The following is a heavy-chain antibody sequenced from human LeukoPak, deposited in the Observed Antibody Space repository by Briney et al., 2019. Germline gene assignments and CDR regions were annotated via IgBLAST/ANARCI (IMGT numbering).Heavy chain of an antibody. CDR2: IYYSGST. J-gene: IGHJ5*02. V-gene: IGHV4-59*01. D-gene: IGHD5-12*01. CDR3: ARSGSGYDRRFDP. Sequence: SETLSLTCTVSGGSISSYYWSWIRQPPGKGLEWIGYIYYSGSTNYNPSLKSRVTISVDTSKNQFSLKLSSVTAADTAVYYCARSGSGYDRRFDPWGQGTLVTVSS. CDR1: GGSISSYY.